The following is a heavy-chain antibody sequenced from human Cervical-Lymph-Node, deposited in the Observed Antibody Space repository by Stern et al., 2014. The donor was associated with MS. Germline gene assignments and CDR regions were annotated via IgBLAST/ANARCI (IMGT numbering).Heavy chain of an antibody. J-gene: IGHJ5*02. Sequence: QVQLVQSGAEVTKPGSSVKVSCKASGGTFSKFPSSWVRQAPGQGLEWMGGIFPVFTTPTSAQELRGRVTIAADVSTRTVYMEMSSLRSDDTAVYYCALSSETSDRWYSLGYDLWGQGTLVTVSS. CDR2: IFPVFTTP. D-gene: IGHD6-13*01. V-gene: IGHV1-69*01. CDR1: GGTFSKFP. CDR3: ALSSETSDRWYSLGYDL.